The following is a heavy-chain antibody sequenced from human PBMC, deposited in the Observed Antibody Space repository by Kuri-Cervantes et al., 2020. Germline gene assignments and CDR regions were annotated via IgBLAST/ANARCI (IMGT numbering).Heavy chain of an antibody. CDR3: ARELKGVRPHYYDSSGYLDY. V-gene: IGHV3-7*01. J-gene: IGHJ4*02. CDR2: IKPDGTEK. Sequence: GESLKISCVASGFTFSNFWMSWVRQAPGKGLESLTNIKPDGTEKYYADSVKGRFTISRDNAKNSLYLQMNSLRVDDTAVYYCARELKGVRPHYYDSSGYLDYWGQGTLVTVSS. CDR1: GFTFSNFW. D-gene: IGHD3-22*01.